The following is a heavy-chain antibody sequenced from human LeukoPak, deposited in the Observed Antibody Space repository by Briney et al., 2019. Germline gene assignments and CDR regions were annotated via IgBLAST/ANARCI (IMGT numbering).Heavy chain of an antibody. D-gene: IGHD2-15*01. CDR2: ISSSSSTV. CDR1: GFIFSDYY. Sequence: GGSLRLSCAASGFIFSDYYMTWIRQAPGKGLEWVSYISSSSSTVYYADSVKGRFTSSRDNAKNSLYLQMNSLRAEDTAVYYCARVYRSGGSIDYWGQGTLVTVSS. CDR3: ARVYRSGGSIDY. V-gene: IGHV3-11*04. J-gene: IGHJ4*02.